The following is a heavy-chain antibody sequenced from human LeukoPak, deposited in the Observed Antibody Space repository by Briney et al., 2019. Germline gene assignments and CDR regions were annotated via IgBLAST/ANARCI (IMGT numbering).Heavy chain of an antibody. CDR2: IYYSAST. V-gene: IGHV4-59*01. CDR3: ARGRYSYGSKTTIDF. CDR1: GGSISRYY. D-gene: IGHD5-18*01. J-gene: IGHJ4*02. Sequence: SETLSLTCTVSGGSISRYYWTWIRQPPGKGLELIGYIYYSASTSYSPSLKSRVTISVDTSKNQFSLKMSSVTAADTAVYYCARGRYSYGSKTTIDFWGQGTLVTVPS.